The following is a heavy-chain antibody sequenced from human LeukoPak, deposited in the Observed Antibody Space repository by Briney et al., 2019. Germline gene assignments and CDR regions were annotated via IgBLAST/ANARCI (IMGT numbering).Heavy chain of an antibody. D-gene: IGHD3-10*01. J-gene: IGHJ3*02. Sequence: SETLSLTCTVSGGSISSYYWSWIRQPPGKGLEWIGYIYYSGSTNHNPSLKSRVTISVDTSKNQFSLKLSSVTAADTAVYYCASRGSGSPRAFDIWGQGTMVTVSS. CDR3: ASRGSGSPRAFDI. V-gene: IGHV4-59*01. CDR2: IYYSGST. CDR1: GGSISSYY.